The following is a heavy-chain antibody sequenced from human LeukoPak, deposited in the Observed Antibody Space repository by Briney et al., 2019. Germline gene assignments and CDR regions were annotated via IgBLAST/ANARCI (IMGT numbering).Heavy chain of an antibody. CDR1: GGTFSSYA. Sequence: ASVKVSCKASGGTFSSYAISWVRQAPGQGLEWMGGIIPIFGTANYAQRFQGRVTITTDESTSTAYMELSSLRSEDTAVYYCARATTSYYYGSGSYAFDIWGQGTMVTVSS. D-gene: IGHD3-10*01. J-gene: IGHJ3*02. V-gene: IGHV1-69*05. CDR2: IIPIFGTA. CDR3: ARATTSYYYGSGSYAFDI.